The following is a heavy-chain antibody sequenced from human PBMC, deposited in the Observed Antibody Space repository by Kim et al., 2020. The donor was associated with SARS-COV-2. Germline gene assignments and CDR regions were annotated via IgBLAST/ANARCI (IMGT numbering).Heavy chain of an antibody. D-gene: IGHD3-10*01. CDR2: INAGNGNT. V-gene: IGHV1-3*01. Sequence: ASVKVSCKASGYTFTSYAMHWVRQAPGQRLEWMGWINAGNGNTKYSQKFQGRVTITRDTSASTAYMELSSPRSEDTAVYYCARGEGTYGSGSHYGDYWGQGTLVTVSS. CDR1: GYTFTSYA. J-gene: IGHJ4*02. CDR3: ARGEGTYGSGSHYGDY.